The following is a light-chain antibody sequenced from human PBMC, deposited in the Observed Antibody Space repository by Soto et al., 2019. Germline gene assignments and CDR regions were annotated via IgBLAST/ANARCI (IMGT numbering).Light chain of an antibody. V-gene: IGLV2-14*01. CDR1: SSDVGGYNY. J-gene: IGLJ1*01. CDR2: EVS. CDR3: SSYTSSRAYV. Sequence: QSALTQRASVTGSPGQSISISCTGTSSDVGGYNYVSWYQQKSGKAPKLMIHEVSNRPSGVSNRFSGSKSGNTASLTISGLQAEDEADYYCSSYTSSRAYVFGIGTKVTV.